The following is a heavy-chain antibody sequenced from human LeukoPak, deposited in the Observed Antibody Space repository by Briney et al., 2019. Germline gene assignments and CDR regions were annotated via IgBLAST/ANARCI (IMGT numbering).Heavy chain of an antibody. CDR1: GYSISSGYD. CDR3: ARVRDDFWSGYSLDY. V-gene: IGHV4-38-2*02. D-gene: IGHD3-3*01. Sequence: SETLSLTCTVSGYSISSGYDWGWIRQPPGKGLEWMGSIYHSGSTYYNPSLKSRVTISVDTSKNQFSLKLSSVTAADTAVYYCARVRDDFWSGYSLDYWGQGTLVTVSS. CDR2: IYHSGST. J-gene: IGHJ4*02.